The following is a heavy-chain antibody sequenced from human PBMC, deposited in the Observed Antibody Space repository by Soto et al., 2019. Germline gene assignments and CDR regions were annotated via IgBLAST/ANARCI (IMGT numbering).Heavy chain of an antibody. J-gene: IGHJ5*02. CDR1: GGSISNYY. Sequence: QVQLQESGPGLVKPSETLSLTCTVSGGSISNYYWCWVRQPQGKGQEWIGHINYSGSTNYNHSLKRRDTTSIQTSTTPHSRGLGAVFGAVSSVYDCARLSIGGGYWVDLRGQVTLVTV. V-gene: IGHV4-59*01. D-gene: IGHD3-10*01. CDR3: ARLSIGGGYWVDL. CDR2: INYSGST.